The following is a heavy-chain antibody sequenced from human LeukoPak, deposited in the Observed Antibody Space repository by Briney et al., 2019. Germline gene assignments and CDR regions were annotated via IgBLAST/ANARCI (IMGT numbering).Heavy chain of an antibody. V-gene: IGHV3-30*18. CDR3: AKDPLEYYGSGCFDY. CDR1: GFTFSSYG. Sequence: PGRSLRLSCAASGFTFSSYGMHWVRQAPGKGLEWVAVISYDGSNKYYADSVKGRFTISRDNSKNTLYLQMNSLRAEDTAVYYCAKDPLEYYGSGCFDYWGQGTLVTVSS. D-gene: IGHD3-10*01. J-gene: IGHJ4*02. CDR2: ISYDGSNK.